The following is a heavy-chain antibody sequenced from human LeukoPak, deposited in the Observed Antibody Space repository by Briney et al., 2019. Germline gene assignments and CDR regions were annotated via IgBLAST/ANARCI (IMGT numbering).Heavy chain of an antibody. D-gene: IGHD3-9*01. Sequence: SETLSLTCTVSGYSISSGYYWGWIRQPPGKGLEWIGSIYHSGSTYYNPSLKSRVTISVDTSKNQFSLKLNSVTAADTAVYYCARLIHDILTGLVYWGQGAQVTVSS. V-gene: IGHV4-38-2*02. CDR2: IYHSGST. J-gene: IGHJ4*02. CDR1: GYSISSGYY. CDR3: ARLIHDILTGLVY.